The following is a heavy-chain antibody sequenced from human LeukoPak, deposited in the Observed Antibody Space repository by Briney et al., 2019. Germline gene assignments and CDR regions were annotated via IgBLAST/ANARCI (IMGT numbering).Heavy chain of an antibody. D-gene: IGHD2-8*01. CDR2: INPSGGST. Sequence: ASVKVSCKASGYTFTSYYMHWVRQAPGQGLDGMGIINPSGGSTSYAQKFQGRVIMTRDTSKRTVYMELSSLRSEDTAVYYCARWGGVGMDVWGQGTTLIVSS. J-gene: IGHJ6*02. CDR1: GYTFTSYY. CDR3: ARWGGVGMDV. V-gene: IGHV1-46*01.